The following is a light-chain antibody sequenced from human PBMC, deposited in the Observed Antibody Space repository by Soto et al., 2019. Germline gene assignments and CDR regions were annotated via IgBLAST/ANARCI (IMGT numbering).Light chain of an antibody. CDR2: DAS. J-gene: IGKJ5*01. V-gene: IGKV3-15*01. Sequence: EIVMTQSPATLSVSPGERATLSCRASQSVSSNLAWYQQKPGQSPRLLIYDASTRATGFPARFSGSGSGTEFTRTISSLQSEHFAVYSCQQYNNWPPITFRQGTRLEIK. CDR1: QSVSSN. CDR3: QQYNNWPPIT.